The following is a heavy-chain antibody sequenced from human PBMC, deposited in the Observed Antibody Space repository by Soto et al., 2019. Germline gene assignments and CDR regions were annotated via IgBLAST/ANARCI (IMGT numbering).Heavy chain of an antibody. V-gene: IGHV3-7*05. CDR3: ASSMGRGGNDY. D-gene: IGHD3-10*01. CDR1: GFTFSDYW. Sequence: EVQLVESGGGLVQPGGSLRLSCAASGFTFSDYWMSWVRQAPGKGLECVANIKTDGSEQYYVDPVKGRFTISRDNAKNSLYLQMNGLRAEDTAVYYCASSMGRGGNDYWGQGTLVAVSS. J-gene: IGHJ4*02. CDR2: IKTDGSEQ.